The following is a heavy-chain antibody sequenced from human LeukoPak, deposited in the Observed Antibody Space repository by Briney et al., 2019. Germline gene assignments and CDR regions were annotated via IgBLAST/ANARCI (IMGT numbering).Heavy chain of an antibody. J-gene: IGHJ4*02. CDR2: ISSSSSYT. D-gene: IGHD5-18*01. Sequence: GGSLRLSCAASGFTFSDYYMSWIRQAPGKGLECVSYISSSSSYTNYADSVKGRFTISRDNAKNSLYLQMNSLRAEDTAVYYCARSTGYSYGYRLDYWGQGTLVTGSS. CDR1: GFTFSDYY. V-gene: IGHV3-11*06. CDR3: ARSTGYSYGYRLDY.